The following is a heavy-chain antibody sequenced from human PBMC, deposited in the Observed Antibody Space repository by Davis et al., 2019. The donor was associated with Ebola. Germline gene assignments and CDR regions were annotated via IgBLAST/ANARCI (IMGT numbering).Heavy chain of an antibody. Sequence: GGSLRLSCAASTFTFSTYAMQWVRQAPGKGLEWVAFLHADGTTKYYADSVKGRFTISRDNSKNTLYLQMNSLRAEDTAVYYRAKVQRGIWGQGTMVTVSS. CDR3: AKVQRGI. D-gene: IGHD2-2*01. V-gene: IGHV3-30*02. CDR1: TFTFSTYA. CDR2: LHADGTTK. J-gene: IGHJ3*02.